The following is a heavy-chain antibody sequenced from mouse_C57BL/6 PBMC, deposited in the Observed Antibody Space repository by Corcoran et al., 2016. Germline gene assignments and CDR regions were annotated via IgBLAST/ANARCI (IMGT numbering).Heavy chain of an antibody. D-gene: IGHD2-2*01. CDR3: ASRGYDGFAY. CDR1: GYTFTTYG. Sequence: QIQLVQSGPELKKPGETVKISCKASGYTFTTYGMSWVKQAPGKGLKWMGWINTYSGVPTYADDFKGRFAFSLETSASTAYLQINNLKNEDTATYFCASRGYDGFAYWGQGTLVTVSA. V-gene: IGHV9-3*01. CDR2: INTYSGVP. J-gene: IGHJ3*01.